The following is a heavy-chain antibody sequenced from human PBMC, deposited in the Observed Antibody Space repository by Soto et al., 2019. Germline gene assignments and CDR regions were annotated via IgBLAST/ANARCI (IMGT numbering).Heavy chain of an antibody. J-gene: IGHJ4*02. CDR2: INDGSEE. V-gene: IGHV3-33*01. Sequence: QVQLVESGGGVVRPGTSLRLSCAATGFSFSAHGMHWVRKAPGKGLEWLAVINDGSEEGYADSVRGRFTISRDNARNILYLQMDNLSAEASALYYWARDDLFVDNGLDHWGQGTLVTVSS. CDR1: GFSFSAHG. D-gene: IGHD1-1*01. CDR3: ARDDLFVDNGLDH.